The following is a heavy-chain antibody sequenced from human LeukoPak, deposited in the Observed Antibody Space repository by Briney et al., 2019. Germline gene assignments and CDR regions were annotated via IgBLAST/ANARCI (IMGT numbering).Heavy chain of an antibody. Sequence: PGGSLRLSCAASGFTFSSYEMNWVRQAPGKGLEWVSYISSSGSTIYYADSVKGRFTISRDNAKNSLYLQMNSLGAEDTAVYYCAKGEEQQLVRMLDYWGQGTLVTVSS. CDR2: ISSSGSTI. CDR1: GFTFSSYE. D-gene: IGHD6-13*01. J-gene: IGHJ4*02. CDR3: AKGEEQQLVRMLDY. V-gene: IGHV3-48*03.